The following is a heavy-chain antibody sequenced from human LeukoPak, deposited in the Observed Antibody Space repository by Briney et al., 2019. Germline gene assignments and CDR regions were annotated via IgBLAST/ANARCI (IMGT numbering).Heavy chain of an antibody. CDR3: ARGIAAPGGRWFDP. Sequence: ASVKVSCKASGYTFTDYYMHWVRQAPRQGLEWMGWINPNSGGTNYAQQFQGRVTMTRDTSISTTYMELSNLRSDDTAVYYCARGIAAPGGRWFDPWGQGTLVTVSS. V-gene: IGHV1-2*02. D-gene: IGHD6-13*01. CDR1: GYTFTDYY. CDR2: INPNSGGT. J-gene: IGHJ5*02.